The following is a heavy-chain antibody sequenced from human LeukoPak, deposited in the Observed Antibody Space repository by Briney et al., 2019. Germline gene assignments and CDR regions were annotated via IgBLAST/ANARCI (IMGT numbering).Heavy chain of an antibody. J-gene: IGHJ4*02. CDR1: GDSISSHMW. CDR3: ARGDEYVWKQ. D-gene: IGHD3-16*01. CDR2: IYHSGST. V-gene: IGHV4-4*02. Sequence: SGTLSLTCDVSGDSISSHMWWSWVRQSPGKGLEWIGEIYHSGSTNYNPSLKSRVTISVDKSKNQFSLKLTSVTAADTAVYYCARGDEYVWKQWGQGTLVTVSS.